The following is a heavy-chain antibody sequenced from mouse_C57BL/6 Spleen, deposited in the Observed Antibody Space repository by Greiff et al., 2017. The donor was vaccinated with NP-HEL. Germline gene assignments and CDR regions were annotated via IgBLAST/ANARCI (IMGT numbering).Heavy chain of an antibody. CDR1: GYTFTSYW. D-gene: IGHD4-1*01. J-gene: IGHJ4*01. Sequence: QVQLQQPGAELVRPGSSVKLSCKASGYTFTSYWMHWVKQRPIQGLEWIGNIDPSDSETHYNQKFKDKATLTVDKSSSTAYMQLSSLTSEDSAVYYCARGRPNWSYAMDYWGQGTSVTVSS. CDR3: ARGRPNWSYAMDY. CDR2: IDPSDSET. V-gene: IGHV1-52*01.